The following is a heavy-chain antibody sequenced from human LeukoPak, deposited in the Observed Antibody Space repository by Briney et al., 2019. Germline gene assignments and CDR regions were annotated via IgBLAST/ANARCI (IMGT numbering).Heavy chain of an antibody. V-gene: IGHV3-15*01. CDR1: GFTFNNAW. CDR3: ITGERRFDSSGYYPYYFDY. CDR2: IKSKADDGAI. D-gene: IGHD3-22*01. Sequence: PGGSLRLSCAASGFTFNNAWMSWVRQAPGKGLEWVGRIKSKADDGAIDYAAPVKGRFTISRDDSKNMLYLQMNSLKTEDTAVYHCITGERRFDSSGYYPYYFDYWGQGTLVTVPS. J-gene: IGHJ4*02.